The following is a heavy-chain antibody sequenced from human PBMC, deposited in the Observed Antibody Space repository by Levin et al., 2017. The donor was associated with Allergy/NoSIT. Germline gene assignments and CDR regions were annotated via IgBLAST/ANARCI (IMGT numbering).Heavy chain of an antibody. Sequence: LSLTCAASGFTFDDYGMSWVRQAPGKGLEWVSGINWNGGSTGYADSVRGRFTISRDNAKNSLFLQMNSLRAEDTALFYCARATLAAAGTYYYYYMDVWGKGTTVTVSS. J-gene: IGHJ6*03. D-gene: IGHD6-13*01. V-gene: IGHV3-20*04. CDR3: ARATLAAAGTYYYYYMDV. CDR1: GFTFDDYG. CDR2: INWNGGST.